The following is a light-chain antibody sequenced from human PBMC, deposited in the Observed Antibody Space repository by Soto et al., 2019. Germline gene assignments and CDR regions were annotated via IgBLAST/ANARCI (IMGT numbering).Light chain of an antibody. CDR2: GYN. V-gene: IGLV1-40*01. CDR1: SSNIGAGFD. J-gene: IGLJ2*01. Sequence: QSVLTQPPSVSGAPGQRVTISCTGSSSNIGAGFDVHWYQQLPGSAPKLLIYGYNNRPSGVPDRFSGSRSGTSASLAITGHQAEDEADYYCQSYDSSQTVLFGGGTKLTVL. CDR3: QSYDSSQTVL.